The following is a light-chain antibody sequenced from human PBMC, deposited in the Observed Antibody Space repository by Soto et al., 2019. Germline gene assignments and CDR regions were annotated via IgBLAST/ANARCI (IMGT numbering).Light chain of an antibody. Sequence: QSALTQPASVSGSPGQSITICCTGTSSDFGSYNLVSWYQQHPGKAPKLMIYEDSKRPSGVSNRFSGCKSGNTASLTISGLQAEDDADYYCCSYAGSSTYVFGTGTKLTVL. V-gene: IGLV2-23*01. CDR1: SSDFGSYNL. CDR2: EDS. J-gene: IGLJ1*01. CDR3: CSYAGSSTYV.